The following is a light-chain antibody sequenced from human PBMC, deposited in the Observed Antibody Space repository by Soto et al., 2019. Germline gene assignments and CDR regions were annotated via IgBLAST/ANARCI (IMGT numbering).Light chain of an antibody. V-gene: IGKV1-27*01. CDR2: AAS. CDR3: QKYNSAPRT. Sequence: DIQMTQSPSSLSAPVGDRVTITCRASQGISNYLAWYQQKPGKLPTLLLYAASTLQSGVPSRFSGSGSGTHFTLTISSLQPEDVATYCCQKYNSAPRTFGQGTKVEI. CDR1: QGISNY. J-gene: IGKJ1*01.